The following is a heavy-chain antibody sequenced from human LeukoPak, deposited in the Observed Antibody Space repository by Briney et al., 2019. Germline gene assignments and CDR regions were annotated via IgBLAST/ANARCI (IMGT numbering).Heavy chain of an antibody. CDR3: ARDDSSGWYDTAEYFQH. D-gene: IGHD6-19*01. CDR2: ISAYNGNT. J-gene: IGHJ1*01. Sequence: ASVKVSCKASGYTFTSYGISWVRQAPGQGLEWMGWISAYNGNTNYAQKLQGRVTMTTDTSTSTAYMELRGLRSDDTAVYYCARDDSSGWYDTAEYFQHWGQGTLVTVSS. CDR1: GYTFTSYG. V-gene: IGHV1-18*01.